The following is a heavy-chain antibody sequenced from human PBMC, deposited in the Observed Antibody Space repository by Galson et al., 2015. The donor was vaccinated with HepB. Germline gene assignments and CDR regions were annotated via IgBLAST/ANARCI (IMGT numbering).Heavy chain of an antibody. V-gene: IGHV3-23*01. CDR2: IRGNRDST. D-gene: IGHD5-18*01. J-gene: IGHJ5*02. CDR1: GFAFDTHA. Sequence: SMRLPCAASGFAFDTHAMSWVRQAPGRGRQWISGIRGNRDSTFYDESGKGRYTVSRVNSNKMLYLQMKSLPTEDAGLYFYSKGYGLFDAWGQGILVTVSS. CDR3: SKGYGLFDA.